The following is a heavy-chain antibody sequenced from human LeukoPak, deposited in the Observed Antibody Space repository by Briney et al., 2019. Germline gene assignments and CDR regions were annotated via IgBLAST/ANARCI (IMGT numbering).Heavy chain of an antibody. CDR1: GYPITTYW. CDR2: IYPGDSAT. Sequence: GESLRISCQGSGYPITTYWIGYGRQMPGRGREWMGIIYPGDSATSYSPSFQGQVTISADKSINTAYLRSSSLKASDTAMYYCARSRCGGDCYSGHFQHWGQGTLVTVSS. J-gene: IGHJ1*01. D-gene: IGHD2-21*02. V-gene: IGHV5-51*01. CDR3: ARSRCGGDCYSGHFQH.